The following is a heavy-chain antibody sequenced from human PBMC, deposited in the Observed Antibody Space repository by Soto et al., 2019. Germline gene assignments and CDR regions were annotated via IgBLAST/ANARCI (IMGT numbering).Heavy chain of an antibody. CDR3: ASTAYDFWSGYYPYFDY. CDR2: IYSGGST. D-gene: IGHD3-3*01. CDR1: GFTVSSNY. J-gene: IGHJ4*02. V-gene: IGHV3-66*01. Sequence: EVQLVESGGGLVQPGGSPRLSCAASGFTVSSNYMSWVRQAPGKGLEWVSVIYSGGSTYYADSVKGRFTISRDNSKNTLYLQMNSLRAEDTAVYYCASTAYDFWSGYYPYFDYWGQGTLVTVSS.